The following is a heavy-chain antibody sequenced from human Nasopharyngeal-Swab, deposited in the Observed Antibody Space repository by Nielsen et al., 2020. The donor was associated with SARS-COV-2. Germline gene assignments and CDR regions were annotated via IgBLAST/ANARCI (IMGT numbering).Heavy chain of an antibody. CDR2: INHSGST. Sequence: WIRQPPGKGLEWIAEINHSGSTNYNPSLRSRVTISVDTSKNQFSLRLTSVTAADTAVYYCARGLSGIVPATILDLGPYYSYHYMDVWGKGTTVTVSS. J-gene: IGHJ6*03. CDR3: ARGLSGIVPATILDLGPYYSYHYMDV. V-gene: IGHV4-34*01. D-gene: IGHD2-2*01.